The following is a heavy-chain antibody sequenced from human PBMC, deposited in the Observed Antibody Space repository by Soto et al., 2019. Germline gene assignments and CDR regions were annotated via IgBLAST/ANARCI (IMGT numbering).Heavy chain of an antibody. D-gene: IGHD6-13*01. V-gene: IGHV2-70*11. CDR1: GFSLSTSGMC. J-gene: IGHJ6*02. CDR3: ARTRIAAAGMYYYYYGMAV. CDR2: IDWDDDK. Sequence: SGPTLVNPTQTLTLTCTFSGFSLSTSGMCVSWIRQPPGKALEWLARIDWDDDKYYSTSLKTRLTISKDTSKNQVVLTMTNMDPVDTATYYCARTRIAAAGMYYYYYGMAVRGQGTTVTVSS.